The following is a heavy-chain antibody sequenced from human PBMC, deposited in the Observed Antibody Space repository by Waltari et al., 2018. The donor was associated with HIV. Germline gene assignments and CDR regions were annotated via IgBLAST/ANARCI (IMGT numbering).Heavy chain of an antibody. CDR1: GDTFSGYY. V-gene: IGHV1-2*02. CDR2: INPNSGGT. Sequence: QVQLVQSGAEVNKHGASVKVSCKATGDTFSGYYIHWVRQAPGQGLEWMGCINPNSGGTNYAQKFQGRVTMTRDTSTSTSYMELNRLRSDDTAVYYCARGIRLVWGQGTLVTVSP. D-gene: IGHD1-20*01. J-gene: IGHJ4*02. CDR3: ARGIRLV.